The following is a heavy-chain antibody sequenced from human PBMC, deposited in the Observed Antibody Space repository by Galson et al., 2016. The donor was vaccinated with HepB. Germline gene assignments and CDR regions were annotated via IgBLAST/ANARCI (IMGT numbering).Heavy chain of an antibody. CDR3: ARGGYDFWSGYAPSTHWFDP. V-gene: IGHV3-21*01. CDR1: GFTFSTYS. CDR2: ISSSSTYI. Sequence: SLRLSCAASGFTFSTYSMNWVRQAPGKGLEWVSSISSSSTYIYYADSVKGRFTISRDNAKNSLYLQMNSLRAEDTAVYYCARGGYDFWSGYAPSTHWFDPWGQGTLFTVSS. J-gene: IGHJ5*02. D-gene: IGHD3-3*01.